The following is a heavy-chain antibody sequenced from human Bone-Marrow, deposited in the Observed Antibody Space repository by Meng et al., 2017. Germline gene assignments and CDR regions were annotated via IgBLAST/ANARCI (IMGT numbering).Heavy chain of an antibody. J-gene: IGHJ4*02. CDR3: ATYDVAAAGTVDY. Sequence: QLHLVQSGAEVKKPAASVKVSCKASGYTFTNYEINWVRQATGQGLEWMGWISAYNGNTNYAQKLQGRVTMTTDTSTSTAYMELRSLRSDDTAVYYCATYDVAAAGTVDYWGQGTLVTVSS. D-gene: IGHD6-13*01. CDR1: GYTFTNYE. V-gene: IGHV1-18*01. CDR2: ISAYNGNT.